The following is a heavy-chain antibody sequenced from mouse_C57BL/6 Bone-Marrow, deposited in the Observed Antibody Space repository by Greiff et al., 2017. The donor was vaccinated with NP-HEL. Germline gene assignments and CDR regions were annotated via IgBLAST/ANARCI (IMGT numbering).Heavy chain of an antibody. CDR2: ISYDGSN. J-gene: IGHJ3*01. V-gene: IGHV3-6*01. CDR1: GYSITSGYY. CDR3: ARGYYYGSSTGFAY. Sequence: DVKLVESGPGLVKPSQSLSLTCSVTGYSITSGYYWNWIRQFPGNKLEWMGYISYDGSNNYNPSLKNRISITRDTSKNQFFLKLNSVTTEDTATYYCARGYYYGSSTGFAYWGQGTLVTVSA. D-gene: IGHD1-1*01.